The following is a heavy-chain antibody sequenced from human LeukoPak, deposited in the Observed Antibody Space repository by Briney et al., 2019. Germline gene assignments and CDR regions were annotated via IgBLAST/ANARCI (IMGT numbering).Heavy chain of an antibody. CDR3: ARAEDIVVVPAAAFDI. CDR2: IYHSGST. D-gene: IGHD2-2*01. Sequence: SETLSLTCTVSGYSISGGYYWGWIRQPPGKGLEWIGSIYHSGSTYYNPSLKSRVTISVDTSKNQFSLKLSSVTAADTAVYYCARAEDIVVVPAAAFDIWGQGTMVTVSS. CDR1: GYSISGGYY. V-gene: IGHV4-38-2*02. J-gene: IGHJ3*02.